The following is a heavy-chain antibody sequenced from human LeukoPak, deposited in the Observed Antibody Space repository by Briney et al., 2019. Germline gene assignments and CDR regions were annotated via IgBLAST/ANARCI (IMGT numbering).Heavy chain of an antibody. CDR2: INWNGGST. D-gene: IGHD3-22*01. Sequence: GGSLRLSCAASGFTFDNYGMSWVRQAPGKGLEWVSGINWNGGSTGYADSVKGRFTISRDNAKNSLYLQMNSLRAEDTALYYCARIETYYYDSSGYYSAFDIWGQGTIVTVSS. V-gene: IGHV3-20*04. J-gene: IGHJ3*02. CDR3: ARIETYYYDSSGYYSAFDI. CDR1: GFTFDNYG.